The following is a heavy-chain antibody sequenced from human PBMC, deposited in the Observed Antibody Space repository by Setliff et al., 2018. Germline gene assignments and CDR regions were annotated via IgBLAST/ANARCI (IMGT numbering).Heavy chain of an antibody. CDR3: ARAPSVELVTIRTNSWFTY. CDR1: GYTFRNYA. V-gene: IGHV1-18*01. J-gene: IGHJ4*02. Sequence: GASVKVSCKASGYTFRNYAFAWVRQAPGQGLEWGGWISVYNGDTNYAQKFQGRVTLTTDTSTSTAYMELRSLTSDDPAFYYCARAPSVELVTIRTNSWFTYWGQGTLVTVSS. CDR2: ISVYNGDT. D-gene: IGHD5-18*01.